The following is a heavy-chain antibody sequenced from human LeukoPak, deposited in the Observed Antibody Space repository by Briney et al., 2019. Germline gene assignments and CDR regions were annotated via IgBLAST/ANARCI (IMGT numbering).Heavy chain of an antibody. D-gene: IGHD3-10*01. Sequence: GGSLRLSCAASGFTFSSYAMSWVRQAPGKGLEWVSAISGSGGSTYYADSVKGRFTISRDNSKSTLYLQMNSLRAEDTAVYYCAKVVRGVNYYYYGMDVWGQGTTVTVSS. V-gene: IGHV3-23*01. CDR2: ISGSGGST. J-gene: IGHJ6*02. CDR3: AKVVRGVNYYYYGMDV. CDR1: GFTFSSYA.